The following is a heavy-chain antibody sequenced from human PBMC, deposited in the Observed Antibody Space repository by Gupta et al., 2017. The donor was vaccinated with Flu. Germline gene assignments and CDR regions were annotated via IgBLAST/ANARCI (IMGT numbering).Heavy chain of an antibody. Sequence: QVQLVQSGAEVKKPGASVKVSCKASGYTFTSYYMHWVRQAPGQGLEWMGIINPSGGSTSYAQKFQGRVTMTRDTSTSTVYMELSSLRSEDTAVYYCARAGGCSSTSCYHFDYWGQGTLVTVSS. CDR3: ARAGGCSSTSCYHFDY. J-gene: IGHJ4*02. CDR1: GYTFTSYY. D-gene: IGHD2-2*01. CDR2: INPSGGST. V-gene: IGHV1-46*01.